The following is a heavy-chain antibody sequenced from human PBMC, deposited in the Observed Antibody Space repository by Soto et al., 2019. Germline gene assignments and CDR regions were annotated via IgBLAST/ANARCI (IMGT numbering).Heavy chain of an antibody. D-gene: IGHD3-10*01. CDR3: ARESAGSGKNNWFDP. Sequence: QVQLRESGPGLVKPSETLSLTCTVSGGSISPYYWSWIRQPPGKGLGWIGYIYYSGTTYYNPSLKNPVTMSVDTAQKPLLLPVNSVTAADTAVYYCARESAGSGKNNWFDPWGQGTLVTVSS. CDR2: IYYSGTT. CDR1: GGSISPYY. J-gene: IGHJ5*02. V-gene: IGHV4-59*01.